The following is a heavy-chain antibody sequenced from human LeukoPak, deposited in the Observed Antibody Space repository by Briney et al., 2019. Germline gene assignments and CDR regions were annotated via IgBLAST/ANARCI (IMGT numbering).Heavy chain of an antibody. CDR2: IIPIFGTA. Sequence: SVKVSCKASGGTFSSYAISWVRQAPGQGLEWMGGIIPIFGTANYAQKFQGRVTITADESTSTAYMELSSLRSEDTAVYYCARDLPYYDSSGYYLGYWGQGTLVTVSS. CDR3: ARDLPYYDSSGYYLGY. D-gene: IGHD3-22*01. V-gene: IGHV1-69*13. CDR1: GGTFSSYA. J-gene: IGHJ4*02.